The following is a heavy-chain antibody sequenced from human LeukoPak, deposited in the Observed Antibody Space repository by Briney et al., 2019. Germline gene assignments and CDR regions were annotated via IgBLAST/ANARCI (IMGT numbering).Heavy chain of an antibody. CDR2: MNPNSGNT. CDR1: GYTFTGYW. D-gene: IGHD6-19*01. Sequence: ASVKVSCKAFGYTFTGYWMHWVRQATGQGLEWMGWMNPNSGNTGYAQKFQGRVTITRNTSISTAYMELSSLRSEDTAVYYCARGSSAFDAFDIWGQGTMVTVSS. CDR3: ARGSSAFDAFDI. V-gene: IGHV1-8*03. J-gene: IGHJ3*02.